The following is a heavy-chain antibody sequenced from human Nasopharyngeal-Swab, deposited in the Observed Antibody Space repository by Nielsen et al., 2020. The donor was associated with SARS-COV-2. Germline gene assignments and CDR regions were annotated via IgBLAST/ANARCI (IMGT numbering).Heavy chain of an antibody. Sequence: WIRQPPGKGLEWIGYIYYSGSTYYNPSLKSRVTISVDTSKNQFSLKLSSVTAADTAVYYCARVLGEQWLVNYDYYMDVWGKGTTVTVSS. V-gene: IGHV4-30-4*01. CDR2: IYYSGST. J-gene: IGHJ6*03. D-gene: IGHD6-19*01. CDR3: ARVLGEQWLVNYDYYMDV.